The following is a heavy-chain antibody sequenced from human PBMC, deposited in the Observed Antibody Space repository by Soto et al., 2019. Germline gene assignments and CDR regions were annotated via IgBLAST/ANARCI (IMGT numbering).Heavy chain of an antibody. D-gene: IGHD3-3*01. CDR1: GGSISSSSYY. Sequence: SETLSLTCTVSGGSISSSSYYWGWIRQPPGKGLEWIGSIYYSGSTYYNPSLKSRVTISVDTSKNQFSLKLSSVTAADTAVYYCARLGTIRFLEWLLDPWGQGTLVTVSS. V-gene: IGHV4-39*01. CDR2: IYYSGST. CDR3: ARLGTIRFLEWLLDP. J-gene: IGHJ5*02.